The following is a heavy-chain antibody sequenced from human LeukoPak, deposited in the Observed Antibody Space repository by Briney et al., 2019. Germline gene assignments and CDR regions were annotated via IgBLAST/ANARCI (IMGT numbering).Heavy chain of an antibody. CDR1: GFTFSSYA. CDR3: ARSGGVRYPRFDP. D-gene: IGHD3-9*01. V-gene: IGHV3-64*01. Sequence: GGSLRLSCAASGFTFSSYAMHWVRQAPGKGLEYVSTISSNGGSTYYANSVKGRFTISRDNSKNTLYLQMGSLRAEDMAVYYCARSGGVRYPRFDPWGQGPLVTVSS. J-gene: IGHJ5*02. CDR2: ISSNGGST.